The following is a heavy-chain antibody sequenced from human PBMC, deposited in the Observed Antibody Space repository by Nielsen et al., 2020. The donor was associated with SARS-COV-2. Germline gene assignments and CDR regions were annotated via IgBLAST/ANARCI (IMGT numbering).Heavy chain of an antibody. CDR3: ASPFDY. CDR1: GFTFSSYA. CDR2: IYGDGKTT. V-gene: IGHV3-23*03. Sequence: GESLKISCAASGFTFSSYAMGWVRQAPGKGLECVSVIYGDGKTTYYADSVRGRFTVSRDNSKNTLNLQMNNLRVDDTAVYYCASPFDYWGRGTLVTVSS. J-gene: IGHJ4*02.